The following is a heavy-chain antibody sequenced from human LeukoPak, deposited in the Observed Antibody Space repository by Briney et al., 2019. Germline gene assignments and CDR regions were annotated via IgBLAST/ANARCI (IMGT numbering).Heavy chain of an antibody. CDR1: GYTFTKYD. CDR3: ARAGHRRYYYDNGYDY. D-gene: IGHD3-22*01. CDR2: ISAYNGNT. Sequence: ASVKVSCKASGYTFTKYDITWVRQAPGQGPEWMGWISAYNGNTNYSQKFQGRVTMTTDTSTSTAYMELRSLRSDDTAVYYCARAGHRRYYYDNGYDYWGQGTLVTVSS. J-gene: IGHJ4*02. V-gene: IGHV1-18*01.